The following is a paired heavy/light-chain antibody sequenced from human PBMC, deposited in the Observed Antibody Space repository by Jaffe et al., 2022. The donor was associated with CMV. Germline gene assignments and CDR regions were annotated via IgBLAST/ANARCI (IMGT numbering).Light chain of an antibody. CDR2: GGL. Sequence: EIVLTQSPDTLSLSPGERATLSCRASQTVRNGYLAWYQQKPGQAPRLLIHGGLSRAAGIPDRFSGSGFGTDFTLTINTLEPEDFAVYYCQQYGGSPRTFGQGTKVEV. CDR3: QQYGGSPRT. J-gene: IGKJ1*01. CDR1: QTVRNGY. V-gene: IGKV3-20*01.
Heavy chain of an antibody. CDR3: TRLPTAAIQWYYYDS. CDR2: IYHGGRT. Sequence: QVHLQESGPGLVKPSGTLSLTCAVSGASITTSDWWGWVRQPPGKGLEWIGEIYHGGRTNYNPSLESRVSMSVDKSKNQVSLKLSSVTAADTAVYFCTRLPTAAIQWYYYDSWGQGALVIVSS. D-gene: IGHD3-10*01. J-gene: IGHJ4*02. V-gene: IGHV4-4*02. CDR1: GASITTSDW.